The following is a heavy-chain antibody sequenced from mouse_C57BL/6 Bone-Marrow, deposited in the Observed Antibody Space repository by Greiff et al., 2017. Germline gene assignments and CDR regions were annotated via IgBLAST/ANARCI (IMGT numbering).Heavy chain of an antibody. Sequence: QVQLQQPGAELVKPGASVKLSCKASGYTFTSYWMHWVKQRPGRGLEWIGRIDPNSGGTKYNEKFKSKATLTVDKPSSTAYMQLSILTSEDSAVYYCATPNSLYYVGAMDYWGQGTSVTVSS. D-gene: IGHD1-1*01. CDR1: GYTFTSYW. CDR2: IDPNSGGT. J-gene: IGHJ4*01. CDR3: ATPNSLYYVGAMDY. V-gene: IGHV1-72*01.